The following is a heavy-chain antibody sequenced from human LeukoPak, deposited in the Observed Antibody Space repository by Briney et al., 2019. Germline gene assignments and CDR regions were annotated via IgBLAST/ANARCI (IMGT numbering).Heavy chain of an antibody. CDR3: ARVRRIAAAGRGYYMDV. CDR2: IYTTGTT. CDR1: GDSISSYY. J-gene: IGHJ6*03. V-gene: IGHV4-4*07. D-gene: IGHD6-13*01. Sequence: SETLSLTCTVSGDSISSYYWSWIRQPAGKGLEWIGRIYTTGTTYYNPSLKSRITMSVDTSKNQFSLNLSSVTAADTAVYFCARVRRIAAAGRGYYMDVWGKGTSVTISS.